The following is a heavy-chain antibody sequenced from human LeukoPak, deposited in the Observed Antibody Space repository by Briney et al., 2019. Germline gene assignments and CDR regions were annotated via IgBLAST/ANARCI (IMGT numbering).Heavy chain of an antibody. Sequence: PSQTLSLTCAVSGGPISSGGYSWSWIRQPPGKGLEWIGYIYHSGSTYYNPSLKSRVTISVDRSKNQFSLKLSSVTAADTAVYYCARGGEGFDPWGQGTLVTVSS. V-gene: IGHV4-30-2*01. J-gene: IGHJ5*02. CDR1: GGPISSGGYS. CDR3: ARGGEGFDP. D-gene: IGHD3-10*01. CDR2: IYHSGST.